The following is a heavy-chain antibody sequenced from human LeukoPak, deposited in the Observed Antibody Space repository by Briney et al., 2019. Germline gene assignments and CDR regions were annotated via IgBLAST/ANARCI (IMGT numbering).Heavy chain of an antibody. CDR3: ARLLSGIAAAGTAS. Sequence: ASVKVSCKASGYTFTGYYMHWVRQAPGQGLEWMGWINPNSGGTNYAQKFQGGVTMTRDTSISTAYMELSRLRSDDTAVYYCARLLSGIAAAGTASWGQGTLVTVSS. CDR2: INPNSGGT. V-gene: IGHV1-2*02. CDR1: GYTFTGYY. J-gene: IGHJ5*02. D-gene: IGHD6-13*01.